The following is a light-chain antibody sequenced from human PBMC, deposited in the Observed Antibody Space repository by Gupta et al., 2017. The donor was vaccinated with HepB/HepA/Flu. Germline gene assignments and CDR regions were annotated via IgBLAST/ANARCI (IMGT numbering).Light chain of an antibody. CDR2: AAS. CDR3: QQSYSALCS. J-gene: IGKJ2*04. Sequence: DIQITQSPSSLSASVGDRVTITCRASQTISTYLNWYQQKPGKAPKLLISAASSLHSGVPSRFTGSGSGTDFTLSISSLQPEDFATYYCQQSYSALCSFGQGTKVEIK. CDR1: QTISTY. V-gene: IGKV1-39*01.